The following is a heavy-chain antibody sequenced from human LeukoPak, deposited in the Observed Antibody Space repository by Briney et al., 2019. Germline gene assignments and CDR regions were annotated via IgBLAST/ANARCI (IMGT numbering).Heavy chain of an antibody. J-gene: IGHJ4*02. CDR2: ISYDGSNK. CDR1: GFTFSSYG. V-gene: IGHV3-30*18. Sequence: PGGSLRLSCAASGFTFSSYGMHWVRQAPGKGLEWVAVISYDGSNKYYADSVKGRFTISRDNSKNTLYLQMNNLRTEDTAVYYCAKDSGQGLDYWGQGTLVTVSS. CDR3: AKDSGQGLDY.